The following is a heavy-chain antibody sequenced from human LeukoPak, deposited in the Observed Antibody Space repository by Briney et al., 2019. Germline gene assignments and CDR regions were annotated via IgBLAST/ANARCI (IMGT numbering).Heavy chain of an antibody. Sequence: SETLSLTCTVSGGSITNTNYYWAWIRQPPGEGLEWIGSVYHSGITYYTPSLKSRVSISVDTSKNQFSLKLSSVTAADTAVYYCARDILVGATNGAFDIWGQGTMVTVSS. CDR1: GGSITNTNYY. J-gene: IGHJ3*02. D-gene: IGHD1-26*01. CDR2: VYHSGIT. CDR3: ARDILVGATNGAFDI. V-gene: IGHV4-39*07.